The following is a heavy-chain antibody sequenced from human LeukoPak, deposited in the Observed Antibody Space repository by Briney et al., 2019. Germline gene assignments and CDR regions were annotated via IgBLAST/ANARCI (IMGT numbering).Heavy chain of an antibody. CDR3: ARVNVCPRCHFDY. CDR1: GFTFNIYW. J-gene: IGHJ4*02. CDR2: ISTDGSSA. D-gene: IGHD3-16*01. Sequence: GGSLRLSCAAPGFTFNIYWTRCVRHAPGKGLVCVSRISTDGSSAMYADSVKGRFTISRDNAKNTLYLQMNSLRAEDTTVYYCARVNVCPRCHFDYWGQGTLVTVSS. V-gene: IGHV3-74*03.